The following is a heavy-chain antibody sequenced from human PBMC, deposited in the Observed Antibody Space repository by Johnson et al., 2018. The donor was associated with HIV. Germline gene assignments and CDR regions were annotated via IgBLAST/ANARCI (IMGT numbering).Heavy chain of an antibody. V-gene: IGHV3-30*04. J-gene: IGHJ3*02. Sequence: QVLLVESGGGVVQPERSLRLSCAASGFTFSSYAMHWVRQAPGKGLEWVACISYDGSNKHYAGSVKGRFTITRDNAKNTLYLQMSSLRAEDTAVYYCARVGLIVGRALDIWGQGTMVTVSS. CDR3: ARVGLIVGRALDI. D-gene: IGHD1-26*01. CDR2: ISYDGSNK. CDR1: GFTFSSYA.